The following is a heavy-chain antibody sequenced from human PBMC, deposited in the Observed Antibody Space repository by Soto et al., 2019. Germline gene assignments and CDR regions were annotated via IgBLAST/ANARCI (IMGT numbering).Heavy chain of an antibody. Sequence: EVQLVESGGGLILPGGSLRLSCAASGFTFNTHWMHWVRQAPGKGLVWVSRSNSDGSITDYADSVKGRFSISRDNPRNTLYQQMNRLCPEDTAVYYCARAMTSVGAAAKGDFWGQGTLVTVSS. CDR1: GFTFNTHW. CDR3: ARAMTSVGAAAKGDF. D-gene: IGHD1-26*01. V-gene: IGHV3-74*01. CDR2: SNSDGSIT. J-gene: IGHJ4*02.